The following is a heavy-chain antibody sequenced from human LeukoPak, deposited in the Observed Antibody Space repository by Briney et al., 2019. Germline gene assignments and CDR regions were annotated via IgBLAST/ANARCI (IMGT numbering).Heavy chain of an antibody. Sequence: GSLSLSCAASGFTFSNYWMIWVRQAPGKGLEWVGNIKQDGSEKRYADSVRGRFTISRDNAQTSLYLQMNSLRAEDTAVYYCARASDPWLQLTWGQGTLVTVSS. D-gene: IGHD5-24*01. CDR3: ARASDPWLQLT. J-gene: IGHJ5*02. V-gene: IGHV3-7*05. CDR2: IKQDGSEK. CDR1: GFTFSNYW.